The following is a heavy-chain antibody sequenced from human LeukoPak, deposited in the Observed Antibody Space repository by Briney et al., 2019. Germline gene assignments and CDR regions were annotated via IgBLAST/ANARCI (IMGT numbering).Heavy chain of an antibody. J-gene: IGHJ4*02. Sequence: SETLSLTCTVSGGSISSSSYYWGWIRQPPGRGLEWIGSIYYSGSTYCNPSLKSRVTISVDTSKNQFSLKLSSVTAADTAVYYCARQGMLSGTTFYFDYWGQGTLVTVSS. CDR2: IYYSGST. CDR3: ARQGMLSGTTFYFDY. V-gene: IGHV4-39*01. D-gene: IGHD1-7*01. CDR1: GGSISSSSYY.